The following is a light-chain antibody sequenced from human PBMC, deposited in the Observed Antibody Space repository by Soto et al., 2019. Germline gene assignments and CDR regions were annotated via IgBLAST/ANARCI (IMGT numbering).Light chain of an antibody. CDR2: GNS. Sequence: QSVLTQPPSVSGAPGQRVTISCTGSSYNIGAGYDVHWYQQLPGTAPKFLIYGNSNRPSGVPDRFSGSKSGIAGSLASPGLQAEDVADYSCQSYVSSPPVVFGGGTKLTVL. CDR3: QSYVSSPPVV. CDR1: SYNIGAGYD. V-gene: IGLV1-40*01. J-gene: IGLJ2*01.